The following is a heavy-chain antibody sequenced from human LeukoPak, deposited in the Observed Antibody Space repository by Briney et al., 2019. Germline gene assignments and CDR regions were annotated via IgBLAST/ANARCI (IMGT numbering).Heavy chain of an antibody. V-gene: IGHV4-34*01. CDR1: GGSFSGYY. CDR3: ARGPPLGALDY. Sequence: SETLSLTCAVYGGSFSGYYWSWIRQPPGKGLEWIGEINHSGSTNYNPSLKSRVTISVDTFKNQFSLKLSSVTAADTAVYYCARGPPLGALDYWGQGTLVTVSS. J-gene: IGHJ4*02. D-gene: IGHD4-17*01. CDR2: INHSGST.